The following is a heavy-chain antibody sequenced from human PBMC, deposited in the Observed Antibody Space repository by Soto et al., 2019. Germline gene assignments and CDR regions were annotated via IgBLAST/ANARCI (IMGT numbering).Heavy chain of an antibody. CDR1: GGSISSSSYY. V-gene: IGHV4-39*01. CDR2: IYYSGST. CDR3: ARHDGRWELLFDY. D-gene: IGHD1-26*01. Sequence: SETLSLTCTVSGGSISSSSYYWGWIRQPPGKGLEWIGSIYYSGSTYYNPSLKSRVTISVDTSKNQFSLKLSSVTAADTAVYYCARHDGRWELLFDYWGQGTLVTVSS. J-gene: IGHJ4*02.